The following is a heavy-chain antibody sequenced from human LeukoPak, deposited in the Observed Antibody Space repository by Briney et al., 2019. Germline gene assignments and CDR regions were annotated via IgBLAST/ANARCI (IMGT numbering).Heavy chain of an antibody. CDR3: AELGITMIGGV. CDR1: GFTFSSYE. J-gene: IGHJ6*04. CDR2: ISSSGSTI. V-gene: IGHV3-48*03. Sequence: PGGSLRLPCAASGFTFSSYEMKWVRQAPGKGLEWVSYISSSGSTIYYADSVKGRFTISRDNAKNSLYLQMNSLRAEDTAVYYCAELGITMIGGVWGKGTTVTISS. D-gene: IGHD3-10*02.